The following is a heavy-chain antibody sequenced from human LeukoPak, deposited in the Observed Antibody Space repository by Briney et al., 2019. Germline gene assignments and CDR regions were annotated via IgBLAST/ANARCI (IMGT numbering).Heavy chain of an antibody. CDR2: ISYDGTNK. D-gene: IGHD4-17*01. CDR3: AKDRDPDYGDGGFDP. V-gene: IGHV3-30*18. Sequence: GRSLRLSCAASGFTFSTYGLHWVRQAPSKGLGWVAVISYDGTNKYYADSVKGPFTISRDNSKNTLYLQMNSLRAEDTAVYYRAKDRDPDYGDGGFDPWGQGTLVTVSS. CDR1: GFTFSTYG. J-gene: IGHJ5*02.